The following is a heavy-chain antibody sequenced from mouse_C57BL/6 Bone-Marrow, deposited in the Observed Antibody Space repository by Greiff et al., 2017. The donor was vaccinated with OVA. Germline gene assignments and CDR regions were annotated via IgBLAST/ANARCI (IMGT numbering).Heavy chain of an antibody. CDR2: IDPENGDT. CDR3: TTDYYGTLYYFDY. D-gene: IGHD1-1*01. J-gene: IGHJ2*01. V-gene: IGHV14-4*01. CDR1: GFNIKDDY. Sequence: VQLKESGAELVRPGASVKLSCTASGFNIKDDYMHWVKQRPEQGLEWIGWIDPENGDTEYASKFPGQATITADTSSNTAYLQLSSLTSEDTAVYYCTTDYYGTLYYFDYWGQGTTLTVSS.